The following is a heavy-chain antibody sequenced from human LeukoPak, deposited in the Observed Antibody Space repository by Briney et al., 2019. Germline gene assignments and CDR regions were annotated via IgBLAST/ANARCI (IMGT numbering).Heavy chain of an antibody. Sequence: PSETLSLTCTVSGGSISSYYWSWTRQPAGKGLEWIGRIYTSGTTYNPSLKSRVTMSVDTSKNQFSLKLSSVTAADTAVYYCARLGNWGNYWYFDLWGRGTLVTVSS. CDR1: GGSISSYY. D-gene: IGHD7-27*01. V-gene: IGHV4-4*07. CDR3: ARLGNWGNYWYFDL. J-gene: IGHJ2*01. CDR2: IYTSGT.